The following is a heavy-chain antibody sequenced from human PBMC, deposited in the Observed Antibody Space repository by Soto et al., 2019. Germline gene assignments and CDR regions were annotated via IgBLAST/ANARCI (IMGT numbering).Heavy chain of an antibody. Sequence: PGESLKISCQCSGYTFSNFWIGWVRQLPGRGLEWMGIIYPGDQETRYSPSFHGKVTISADKSINTAYLQWNSLEASDTAFHFCARSPRSSPYFDYWGQGALVTVSS. CDR3: ARSPRSSPYFDY. D-gene: IGHD6-13*01. CDR2: IYPGDQET. V-gene: IGHV5-51*01. J-gene: IGHJ4*02. CDR1: GYTFSNFW.